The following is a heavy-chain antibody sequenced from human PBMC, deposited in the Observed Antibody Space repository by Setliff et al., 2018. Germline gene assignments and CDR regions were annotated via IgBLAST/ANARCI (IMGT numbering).Heavy chain of an antibody. CDR2: INPNSGDT. Sequence: ASVKVSCKASGHTLTGYYMHWVRQAPGQGLEWMGWINPNSGDTKYAQNFQGRVTMTRDTSITTAYLDLSRLTSDDTASYYCAGVDVLTASPFWGLGTRVTVSS. D-gene: IGHD3-9*01. J-gene: IGHJ4*02. V-gene: IGHV1-2*02. CDR3: AGVDVLTASPF. CDR1: GHTLTGYY.